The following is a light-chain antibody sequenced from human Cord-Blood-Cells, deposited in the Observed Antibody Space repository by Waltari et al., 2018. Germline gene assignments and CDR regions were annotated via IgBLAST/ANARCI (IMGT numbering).Light chain of an antibody. V-gene: IGKV1-5*03. J-gene: IGKJ2*02. Sequence: DIQMTQSPSTLSASVGDRVTITCRASQSISSWLAWYQQKPGKAPKLLIYKASSLESGVPSRFSGSGAGREFTLTISSLQPDDFAAYYCQQYNSYPCTFGQGTKLEIK. CDR2: KAS. CDR1: QSISSW. CDR3: QQYNSYPCT.